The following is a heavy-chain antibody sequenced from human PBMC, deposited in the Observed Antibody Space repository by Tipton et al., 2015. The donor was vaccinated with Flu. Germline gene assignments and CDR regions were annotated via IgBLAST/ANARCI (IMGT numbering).Heavy chain of an antibody. V-gene: IGHV4-59*01. CDR2: IYSSGST. CDR3: ARGYCSGGNCYNAFDI. J-gene: IGHJ3*02. CDR1: GGSININYY. Sequence: LRLSCTVSGGSININYYWGWIRQPPGKGLEWIVYIYSSGSTNYNPSLKSRVTTSVDTSKNQFSLKLSSVTAADTAVYYCARGYCSGGNCYNAFDIWGQGTMVTVSS. D-gene: IGHD2-15*01.